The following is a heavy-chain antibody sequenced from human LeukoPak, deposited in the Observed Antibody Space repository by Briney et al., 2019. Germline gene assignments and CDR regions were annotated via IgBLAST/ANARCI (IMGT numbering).Heavy chain of an antibody. J-gene: IGHJ5*02. Sequence: ASVTVSCRASGYTFTSYAMNWVRQAPGQGLEWMGWINTNTGNPTYAQGFTGRFVFSLDTSVSTAYLQISSLKAEDTAVYYCARSLRSVVAATRARTRPVNNWFDPWGQGTLVTVSS. CDR1: GYTFTSYA. D-gene: IGHD2-15*01. V-gene: IGHV7-4-1*02. CDR2: INTNTGNP. CDR3: ARSLRSVVAATRARTRPVNNWFDP.